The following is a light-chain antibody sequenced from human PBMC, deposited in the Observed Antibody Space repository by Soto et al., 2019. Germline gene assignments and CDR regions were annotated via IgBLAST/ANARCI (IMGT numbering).Light chain of an antibody. J-gene: IGKJ1*01. CDR2: KAS. CDR1: QSISSW. Sequence: DIHMTQSPSTLSASVGDRVTITCRASQSISSWLAWYQQKPGKAPKLLIYKASSLESGVPSRFSGSGSGTEFTLTISSLQPDDFGTFYCQQYNSYSTFGQGTKVAIK. V-gene: IGKV1-5*03. CDR3: QQYNSYST.